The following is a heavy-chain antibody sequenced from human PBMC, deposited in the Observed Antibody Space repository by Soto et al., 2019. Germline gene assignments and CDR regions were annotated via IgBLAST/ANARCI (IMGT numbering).Heavy chain of an antibody. CDR2: INIGNGNT. V-gene: IGHV1-3*04. CDR1: GYTFTYYP. D-gene: IGHD2-15*01. CDR3: AREPLCGGRCYDNYFDP. Sequence: VSVKVSCKASGYTFTYYPIHWVRQAPGQRLEWMGWINIGNGNTASSQKFQDRVTITRETSASTAYMELTSLRSEETAVYYCAREPLCGGRCYDNYFDPWGQGTRGTVSS. J-gene: IGHJ5*02.